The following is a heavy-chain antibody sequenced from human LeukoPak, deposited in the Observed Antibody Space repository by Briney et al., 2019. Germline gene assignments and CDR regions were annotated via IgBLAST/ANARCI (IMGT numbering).Heavy chain of an antibody. D-gene: IGHD6-13*01. Sequence: GGSLRLSCAASGFTFSDYYMSWIRQAPGKGLEWVSYISSSGSTIYYADSVKGRFTISRDNSKNMLYLQINSLRAEDTAVYYCAKDLYTSRYACCFDYWGQGTLVTVSS. V-gene: IGHV3-11*01. CDR2: ISSSGSTI. CDR1: GFTFSDYY. CDR3: AKDLYTSRYACCFDY. J-gene: IGHJ4*02.